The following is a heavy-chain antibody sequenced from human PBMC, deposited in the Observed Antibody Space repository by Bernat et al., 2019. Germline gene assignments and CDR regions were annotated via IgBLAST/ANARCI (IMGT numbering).Heavy chain of an antibody. J-gene: IGHJ4*02. CDR2: IRNKDDNYAT. D-gene: IGHD2-2*01. CDR1: GFMLSDSH. Sequence: EVHLVESGGGLVQPGGSLRLSCAASGFMLSDSHMHWVRQAPGKGLEWVGHIRNKDDNYATEYGASVRGRFTISRDDSQNTAYLQMNILKREDTAVYFCARQTVSCHDYWGQGALVIVSS. V-gene: IGHV3-73*01. CDR3: ARQTVSCHDY.